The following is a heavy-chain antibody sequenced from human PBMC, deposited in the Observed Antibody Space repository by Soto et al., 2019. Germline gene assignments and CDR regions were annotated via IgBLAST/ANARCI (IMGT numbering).Heavy chain of an antibody. Sequence: QVQLVESGGAVVQPGTSLRLSCTASGFTFSSYRMHWVRQAPGKGLEWVAIIWYDGSNKFYVDSVKGRFALSRDNPKNTENLQMNGLAGEDTAVYYCARPRYSGGDPDALEIWGRGTLVTISS. CDR1: GFTFSSYR. CDR3: ARPRYSGGDPDALEI. V-gene: IGHV3-33*01. J-gene: IGHJ3*02. CDR2: IWYDGSNK. D-gene: IGHD5-12*01.